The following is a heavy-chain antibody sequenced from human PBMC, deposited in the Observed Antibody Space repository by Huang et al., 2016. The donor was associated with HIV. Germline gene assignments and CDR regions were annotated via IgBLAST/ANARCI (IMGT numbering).Heavy chain of an antibody. CDR1: GDSIGSGGHY. V-gene: IGHV4-30-4*08. CDR2: IYYSGST. Sequence: QVQLQESGPGLVKPSQTLSLTCTVSGDSIGSGGHYWSWIRQPPGKGLEWMGFIYYSGSTYHNPSLKSRVTISVDTSKNQFSLKLSSVTAADTAVYFCSRALYYHGSGSYSDYWGRGTLVTVSS. J-gene: IGHJ4*02. CDR3: SRALYYHGSGSYSDY. D-gene: IGHD3-10*01.